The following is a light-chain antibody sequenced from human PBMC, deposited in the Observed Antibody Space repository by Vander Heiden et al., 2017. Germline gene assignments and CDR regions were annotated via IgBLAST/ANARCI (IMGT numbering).Light chain of an antibody. CDR3: AAWDESLSGWV. J-gene: IGLJ3*02. Sequence: QSVMTQPPSASGTPGQRVTISCSGTRPNNGNNYGYWYQQFPVTAPKPLIYKNSHRPSGGPDRFSGSRSGTSAYLDISGLRSEDEADYYCAAWDESLSGWVFGGGTKLTVL. CDR1: RPNNGNNY. CDR2: KNS. V-gene: IGLV1-47*01.